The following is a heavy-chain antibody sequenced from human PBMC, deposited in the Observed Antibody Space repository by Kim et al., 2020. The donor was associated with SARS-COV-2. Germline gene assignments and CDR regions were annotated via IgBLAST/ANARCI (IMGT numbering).Heavy chain of an antibody. CDR3: ARDSDYGDYPLGY. Sequence: YAVSVKSRIPIKPDTAKNQCSLQLNSVTPEDTAVYYCARDSDYGDYPLGYWGQGTLVTVSS. D-gene: IGHD4-17*01. V-gene: IGHV6-1*01. J-gene: IGHJ4*02.